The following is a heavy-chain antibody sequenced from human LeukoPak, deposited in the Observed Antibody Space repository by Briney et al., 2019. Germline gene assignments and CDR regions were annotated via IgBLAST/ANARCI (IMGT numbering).Heavy chain of an antibody. CDR1: GYTFTSYY. CDR3: AGIAAAGTGGDY. V-gene: IGHV1-46*01. Sequence: ASVKVPCKASGYTFTSYYMHWVRQAPGQGLEWMGIINPSGGSTSYAQKFQGRVTMTRDMSTSTVYMELSSLRSEDTAVYYCAGIAAAGTGGDYWGQGTLVTVSS. CDR2: INPSGGST. J-gene: IGHJ4*02. D-gene: IGHD6-13*01.